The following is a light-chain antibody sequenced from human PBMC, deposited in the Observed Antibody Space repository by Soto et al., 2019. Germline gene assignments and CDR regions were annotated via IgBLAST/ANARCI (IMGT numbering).Light chain of an antibody. CDR2: DAS. CDR3: QQRSNWPSIT. CDR1: QSVSSY. Sequence: VLNLSSASLSLPPEERATLSSSASQSVSSYLAWYQQKPGQAPRLLIYDASNRATGIPARFSGSGSGTDFTLTISSLEPEDFAVYYGQQRSNWPSITFGQGGRLDIK. V-gene: IGKV3-11*01. J-gene: IGKJ5*01.